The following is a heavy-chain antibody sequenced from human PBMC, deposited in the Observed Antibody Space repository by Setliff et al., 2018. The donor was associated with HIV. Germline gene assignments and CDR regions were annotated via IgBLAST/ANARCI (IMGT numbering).Heavy chain of an antibody. V-gene: IGHV1-2*06. CDR2: INPNSGGT. Sequence: ASVKVSCKASGYTFTCYYMHWVRQAPGQGLEWMGRINPNSGGTNYAQKFQGRVTMTRDTSISTAYMELSRLRSDDTAVYYCARPSFGSSSWKNDAFDIWGQGTMVTVSS. CDR3: ARPSFGSSSWKNDAFDI. CDR1: GYTFTCYY. J-gene: IGHJ3*02. D-gene: IGHD6-13*01.